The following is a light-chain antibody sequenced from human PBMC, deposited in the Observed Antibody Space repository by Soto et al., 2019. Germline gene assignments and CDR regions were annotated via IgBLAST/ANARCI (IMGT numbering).Light chain of an antibody. CDR2: AAS. Sequence: DIEIHHSPSSLGASVGDRVTLTCRASQSISSYLNWYQQKPGKAPKLLIYAASSLQSGVPSRFSGRGSVTDFTLAIGSLQPEDFATYYCERRYRTSGTFGHGTKVDIK. J-gene: IGKJ1*01. V-gene: IGKV1-39*01. CDR3: ERRYRTSGT. CDR1: QSISSY.